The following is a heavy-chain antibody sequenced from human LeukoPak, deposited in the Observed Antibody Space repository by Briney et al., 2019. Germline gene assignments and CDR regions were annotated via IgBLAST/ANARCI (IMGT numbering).Heavy chain of an antibody. Sequence: GGSLRLSCAASGFTFNSYWMSWVRQAPGKGLEWVANIKQDGSEKYYVDSMKGRFTISRDNAKNSLFLQMNSLRAEDTAVYYCARDSSPYDSSGYRDAFDIWGQGTMVTVSS. D-gene: IGHD3-22*01. CDR2: IKQDGSEK. CDR3: ARDSSPYDSSGYRDAFDI. J-gene: IGHJ3*02. CDR1: GFTFNSYW. V-gene: IGHV3-7*01.